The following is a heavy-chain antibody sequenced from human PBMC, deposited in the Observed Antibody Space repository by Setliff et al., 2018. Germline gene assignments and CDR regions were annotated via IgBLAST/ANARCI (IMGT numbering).Heavy chain of an antibody. D-gene: IGHD6-13*01. J-gene: IGHJ4*02. CDR1: GGSISSGDYY. CDR3: ARGRGFIPAAGTDY. Sequence: PSETLSLTCTVSGGSISSGDYYWSWIRQPPGKGLEWIGYIYCSGSAYYNPSLKSRLTISIDTSKNQFSLKLSSVTAADTAMYYCARGRGFIPAAGTDYWGQGTLVTVSS. V-gene: IGHV4-30-4*01. CDR2: IYCSGSA.